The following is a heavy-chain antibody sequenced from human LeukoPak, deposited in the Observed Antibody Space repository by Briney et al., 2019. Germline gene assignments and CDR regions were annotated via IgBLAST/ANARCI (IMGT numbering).Heavy chain of an antibody. D-gene: IGHD5-12*01. CDR2: IRYDGSNK. V-gene: IGHV3-30*02. CDR3: AKDPRPYGGSTYYFDY. CDR1: RFTFSSFG. J-gene: IGHJ4*02. Sequence: PGGSLRLSCAASRFTFSSFGMHWVRQAPGKGLEWVASIRYDGSNKYYADSVKGRFTISRDNSKNTLYLQMNSLRAEDTAVYYCAKDPRPYGGSTYYFDYWGQGTLVTVSS.